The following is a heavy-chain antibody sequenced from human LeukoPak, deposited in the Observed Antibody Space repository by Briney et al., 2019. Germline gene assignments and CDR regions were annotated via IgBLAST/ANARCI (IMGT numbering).Heavy chain of an antibody. CDR1: GFTFDEYG. J-gene: IGHJ6*03. Sequence: GGSLRLSCVASGFTFDEYGMTWVRQAPGKGLEWVSGINWNGGSTGYADSVKGRFTISRDNAKNSLYLQMNSLRAEDTALYYCARAAVAYYYHYYYMDVWGKGTTVTVSS. CDR3: ARAAVAYYYHYYYMDV. D-gene: IGHD6-19*01. CDR2: INWNGGST. V-gene: IGHV3-20*04.